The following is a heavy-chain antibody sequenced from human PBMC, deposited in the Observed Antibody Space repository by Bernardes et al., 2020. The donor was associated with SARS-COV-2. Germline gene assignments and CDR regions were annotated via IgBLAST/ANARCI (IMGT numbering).Heavy chain of an antibody. V-gene: IGHV3-23*01. J-gene: IGHJ3*02. D-gene: IGHD2-15*01. CDR1: GFTFSSYA. CDR2: ISGSGGST. Sequence: GGSLRLSCAASGFTFSSYAMSWVRQAPGKGLEWVSAISGSGGSTYYADSVKGRFTISRDNSKNTLYLQMNSLRAEDTAVYYCAKVVVVAATGPDDAFDIWGQGTMVTVSS. CDR3: AKVVVVAATGPDDAFDI.